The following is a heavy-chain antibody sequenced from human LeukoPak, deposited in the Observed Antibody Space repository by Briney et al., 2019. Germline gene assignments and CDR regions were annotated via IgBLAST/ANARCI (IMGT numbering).Heavy chain of an antibody. V-gene: IGHV3-7*01. D-gene: IGHD6-19*01. CDR1: GFTFSKYW. J-gene: IGHJ4*02. Sequence: PGGSLRLSCAASGFTFSKYWMTWVRQAPGKGLEWVANIKQDGSEKYYVDSVKGRFTISRDNAKKSLYLQMNSLRAEDVALYYCARDRIYSSVWYSGVDYWGQGTLVTVSS. CDR2: IKQDGSEK. CDR3: ARDRIYSSVWYSGVDY.